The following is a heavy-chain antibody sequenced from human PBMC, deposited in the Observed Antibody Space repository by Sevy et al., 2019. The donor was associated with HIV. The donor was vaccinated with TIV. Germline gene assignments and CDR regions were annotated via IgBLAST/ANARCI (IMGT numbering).Heavy chain of an antibody. V-gene: IGHV1-18*04. J-gene: IGHJ3*02. CDR2: ISVYNGKT. Sequence: ASVKVSCKASGYIFSSYRINWVRQAPGQGLEWLGWISVYNGKTNYAQNLQDRVTITPDTGTNTLYMDVRSLRSEDTAVCFCARGVWGNGDSFEIGGQGTMVTVSS. CDR1: GYIFSSYR. D-gene: IGHD7-27*01. CDR3: ARGVWGNGDSFEI.